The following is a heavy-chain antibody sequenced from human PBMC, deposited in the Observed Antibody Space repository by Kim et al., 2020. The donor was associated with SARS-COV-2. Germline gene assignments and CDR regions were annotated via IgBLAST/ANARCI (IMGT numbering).Heavy chain of an antibody. V-gene: IGHV3-74*01. CDR3: AKELDSSSWYRALYYYYGMDV. CDR2: INSDGSST. D-gene: IGHD6-13*01. J-gene: IGHJ6*02. CDR1: GFTFSSYW. Sequence: GGSLRLSCAASGFTFSSYWMHWVRQAPGKGLVWVSRINSDGSSTSYADSVKGRFTISRDNAKNTLYLQMNSLRAEDTAVYYCAKELDSSSWYRALYYYYGMDVWGQGTTVTVSS.